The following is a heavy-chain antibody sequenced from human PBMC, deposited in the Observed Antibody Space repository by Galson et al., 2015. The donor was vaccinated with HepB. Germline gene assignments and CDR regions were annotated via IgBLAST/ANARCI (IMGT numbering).Heavy chain of an antibody. CDR3: PTDTYKLGDYAFDI. CDR2: ISYDGSNK. V-gene: IGHV3-30*04. J-gene: IGHJ3*02. D-gene: IGHD1-1*01. Sequence: SLRLSCAASGFTFSSYAMHWVRQAPGKGLEWVAVISYDGSNKYYADSVKGRFTISRDKSKNTLYLQMNSLRAEDTAVYYCPTDTYKLGDYAFDIWGQGTMVTVSS. CDR1: GFTFSSYA.